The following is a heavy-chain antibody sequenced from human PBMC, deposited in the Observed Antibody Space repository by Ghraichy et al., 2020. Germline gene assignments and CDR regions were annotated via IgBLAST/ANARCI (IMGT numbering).Heavy chain of an antibody. V-gene: IGHV4-39*01. D-gene: IGHD3-3*01. J-gene: IGHJ6*02. Sequence: SETLSLTCTVSGGSISSSSYYWVWIRQPPGKGLEWIGSIYYSGSTYYNPSLKSRVTISVDTSKNQFSLKLSSVTAADTAVYYCARQKLGGNTYYDFWSGYAPHYYYYGMDVWGQGTTVTVSS. CDR3: ARQKLGGNTYYDFWSGYAPHYYYYGMDV. CDR2: IYYSGST. CDR1: GGSISSSSYY.